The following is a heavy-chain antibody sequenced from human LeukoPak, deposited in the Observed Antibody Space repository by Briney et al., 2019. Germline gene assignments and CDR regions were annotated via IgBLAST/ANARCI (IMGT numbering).Heavy chain of an antibody. Sequence: GGSLRLSCATSGFTFSMYWMSWVRQAPGKGLEWVANINQDGSEKYYVDSVKGRFTISRDNAKNSLYLQMNSLRAEDTAVYYCARSWFGGGLDYWGQGTLVTVSS. CDR1: GFTFSMYW. D-gene: IGHD3-10*01. V-gene: IGHV3-7*03. CDR2: INQDGSEK. CDR3: ARSWFGGGLDY. J-gene: IGHJ4*02.